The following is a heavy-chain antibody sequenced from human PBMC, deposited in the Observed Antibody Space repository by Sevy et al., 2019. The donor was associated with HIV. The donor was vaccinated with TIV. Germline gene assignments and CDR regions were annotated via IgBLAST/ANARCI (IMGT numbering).Heavy chain of an antibody. J-gene: IGHJ4*02. CDR3: AYSGYDFGFDY. CDR1: GFTVSSNY. CDR2: IYSGGSR. V-gene: IGHV3-53*01. Sequence: GGSLRLSCAASGFTVSSNYMSWVRQAPGKGLEWVSVIYSGGSRYYADSVKGRFTISRDNSKNTLYLQMNSLRAEDTAVYYCAYSGYDFGFDYWGQGTLVTVSS. D-gene: IGHD5-12*01.